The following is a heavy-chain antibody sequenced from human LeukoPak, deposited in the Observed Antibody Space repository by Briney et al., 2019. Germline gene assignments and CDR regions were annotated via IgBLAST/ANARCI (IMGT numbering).Heavy chain of an antibody. V-gene: IGHV4-59*08. CDR2: IYYSGST. CDR1: GGSMSSYY. CDR3: AKGSYFSGYDQYYFDC. J-gene: IGHJ4*02. D-gene: IGHD5-12*01. Sequence: PSETLSLTCTVSGGSMSSYYWSWIRQPPGKGLEWIGYIYYSGSTIYNPSLKTRVTISVDTSKNQFSQKQSSVTAADTAVYYCAKGSYFSGYDQYYFDCWGQGSLVTVSS.